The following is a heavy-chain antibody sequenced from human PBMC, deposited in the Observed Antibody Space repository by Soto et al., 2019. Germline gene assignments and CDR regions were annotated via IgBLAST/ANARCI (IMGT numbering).Heavy chain of an antibody. V-gene: IGHV4-34*01. Sequence: SETLSLTCAVYGGSFSGYYWSWIRQPPGKGLEWIGEINHSGSTNYNPSLKSRVTISVDTSKNQFSLKLSSVTAADTAVYYCARGGGHFRYYSDSSGYPRAYDYWGQGTLVTVSS. CDR1: GGSFSGYY. CDR2: INHSGST. CDR3: ARGGGHFRYYSDSSGYPRAYDY. D-gene: IGHD3-22*01. J-gene: IGHJ4*02.